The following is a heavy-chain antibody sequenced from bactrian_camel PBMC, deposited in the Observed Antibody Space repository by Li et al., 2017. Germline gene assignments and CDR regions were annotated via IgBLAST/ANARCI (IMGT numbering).Heavy chain of an antibody. J-gene: IGHJ7*01. Sequence: VQLVESGGGSVQVGGSLNLSCTAEGDQFGTRCMGWFRQVPGKEREGLASIDGDAETNYSESVEGRFTISQDKVKNTTYLQMNDLKPEDSATYYCAVIVSREVTCAGMIAGSFYSDYEYFGMDYWGKGTQVTVS. CDR1: GDQFGTRC. V-gene: IGHV3S53*01. CDR2: IDGDAET. D-gene: IGHD4*01.